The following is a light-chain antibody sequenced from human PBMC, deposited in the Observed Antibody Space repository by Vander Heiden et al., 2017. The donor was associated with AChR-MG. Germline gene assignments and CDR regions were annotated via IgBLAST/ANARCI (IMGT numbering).Light chain of an antibody. J-gene: IGLJ3*02. CDR1: KLGDRY. Sequence: SYELTQPPSVSVSPGQTATITCPGAKLGDRYVCWYQHKPGQSPILDIYQDTTRPSGIPERLSGSSSGNTVILTISGTQALEEAYYYCQAWDSGTGVFGGGTKLTVL. CDR3: QAWDSGTGV. CDR2: QDT. V-gene: IGLV3-1*01.